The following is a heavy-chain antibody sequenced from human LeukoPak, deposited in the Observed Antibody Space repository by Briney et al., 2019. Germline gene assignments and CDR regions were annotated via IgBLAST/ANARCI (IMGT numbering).Heavy chain of an antibody. Sequence: GGSLRLSCAASGFTFSSYWMHWVRQAPGKGLVWVSRINSDGSTTRYADSVKGRFTISRDNAKNTLYLQMNSLRAEDTAVYYCARDWFGDGYNLFDYWGQGTLVTVSS. V-gene: IGHV3-74*01. D-gene: IGHD5-24*01. CDR3: ARDWFGDGYNLFDY. J-gene: IGHJ4*02. CDR1: GFTFSSYW. CDR2: INSDGSTT.